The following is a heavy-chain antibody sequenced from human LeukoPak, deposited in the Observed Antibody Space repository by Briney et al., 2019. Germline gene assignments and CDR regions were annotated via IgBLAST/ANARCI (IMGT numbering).Heavy chain of an antibody. CDR1: GLTLSNYW. V-gene: IGHV3-7*03. CDR2: IKPDGSEK. Sequence: GGSLRLSCVAPGLTLSNYWMSWVRQALGKGLEWVATIKPDGSEKYYVDSVKGRFTISRDNSKNTLYLQMNSLRAEDTAVYYCARDPPRVFGGTARDAFNIWGQGTMVTVSS. J-gene: IGHJ3*02. D-gene: IGHD3-10*01. CDR3: ARDPPRVFGGTARDAFNI.